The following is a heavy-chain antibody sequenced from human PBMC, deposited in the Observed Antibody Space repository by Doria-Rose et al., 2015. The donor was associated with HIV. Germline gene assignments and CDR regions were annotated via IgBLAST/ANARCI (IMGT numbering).Heavy chain of an antibody. CDR2: MSWDSGAK. D-gene: IGHD3-3*01. J-gene: IGHJ6*03. Sequence: ESEGGLVQPGRSLRLSCVGSGFSFESYAMHWVRLAPGQGLECVAGMSWDSGAKGSADSVEGRFTISRDNAKKSVYLEMRSLRPEDTAFYYCAKAPIIGPKYYFYMDVWGKGTSVAVSS. CDR3: AKAPIIGPKYYFYMDV. V-gene: IGHV3-9*01. CDR1: GFSFESYA.